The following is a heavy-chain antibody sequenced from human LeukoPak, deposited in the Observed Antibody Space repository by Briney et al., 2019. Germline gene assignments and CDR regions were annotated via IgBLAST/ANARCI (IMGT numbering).Heavy chain of an antibody. CDR1: GFTFSSYG. Sequence: GRSLRLSCAASGFTFSSYGMYWVRQAPGKGLEWVAVISYDGSNKYYADSVKGRFTISRDNSKNTLYLQMNSLRAEDTAVYYCAKETVYSSSWSYYYYGMDVWGQGTMVTVSS. J-gene: IGHJ6*02. D-gene: IGHD6-13*01. CDR3: AKETVYSSSWSYYYYGMDV. CDR2: ISYDGSNK. V-gene: IGHV3-30*18.